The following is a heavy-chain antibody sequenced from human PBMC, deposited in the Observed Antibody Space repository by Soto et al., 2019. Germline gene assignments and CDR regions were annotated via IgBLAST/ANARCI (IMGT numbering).Heavy chain of an antibody. V-gene: IGHV3-23*01. Sequence: GGSLSLSCAASGFTFSSYAMSWVRQAPGKGLEWVSAISGSGGSTYYADSVKGRFTISRDNCKNTLYLQMNSLRAEDTAVYYCAKDRKYYFDYWGQGTRVAVSS. J-gene: IGHJ4*02. CDR2: ISGSGGST. CDR1: GFTFSSYA. CDR3: AKDRKYYFDY.